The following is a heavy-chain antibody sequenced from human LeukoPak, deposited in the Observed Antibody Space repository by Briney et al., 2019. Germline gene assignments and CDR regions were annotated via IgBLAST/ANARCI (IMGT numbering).Heavy chain of an antibody. V-gene: IGHV3-64D*09. CDR3: VKADYYDTSNYYYRYFQY. D-gene: IGHD3-22*01. CDR1: GFTFSSYT. J-gene: IGHJ1*01. Sequence: GGSLRLSCSASGFTFSSYTMHWVRQAPGKGLEYVSAISSNGGSTYYADSVKGRFTISRDNSKNALYLQMSSLRAEDTAVYYCVKADYYDTSNYYYRYFQYWGQGTLVTVSS. CDR2: ISSNGGST.